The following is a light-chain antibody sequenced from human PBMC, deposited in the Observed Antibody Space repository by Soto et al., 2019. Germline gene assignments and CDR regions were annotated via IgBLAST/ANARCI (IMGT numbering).Light chain of an antibody. Sequence: EIMLTQSPGTLSLSPGERATLSCRVSQSVSSSYLAWYQQTPGQAPRLLIYGASSRATGITDRFSGSGSGTDFTLTISRLEPEDFAVYYCQQYGSSPNTFGQGTKLEIK. V-gene: IGKV3-20*01. CDR3: QQYGSSPNT. J-gene: IGKJ2*01. CDR2: GAS. CDR1: QSVSSSY.